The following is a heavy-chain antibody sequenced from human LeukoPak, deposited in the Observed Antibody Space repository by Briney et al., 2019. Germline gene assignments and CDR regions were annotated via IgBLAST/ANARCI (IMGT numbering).Heavy chain of an antibody. J-gene: IGHJ4*02. Sequence: SETLSLTCTVSGGSISSTSYYWGWIRQPPGKGLEWIGSIYHSGSTYYNPSLKSRVTISVDTSKNQFSLKLSSVTAADTAVYYCARTYYDFWSGHYPYYFDYWGQGTLVTVSS. CDR1: GGSISSTSYY. V-gene: IGHV4-39*07. CDR2: IYHSGST. CDR3: ARTYYDFWSGHYPYYFDY. D-gene: IGHD3-3*01.